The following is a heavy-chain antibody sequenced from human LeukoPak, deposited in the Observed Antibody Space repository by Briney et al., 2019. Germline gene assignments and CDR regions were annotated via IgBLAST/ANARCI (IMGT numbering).Heavy chain of an antibody. Sequence: PGGSLRLSXAASGFTFHDYAMNWVRRSPGKGLEWISGINWNGGSTYYRDSVKGRFTISRDNAKNSLYLQMNSLRAEDTALYYCARVKGSGYRNSIDYWGQGTLVTVSS. V-gene: IGHV3-20*04. CDR3: ARVKGSGYRNSIDY. D-gene: IGHD3-3*01. J-gene: IGHJ4*02. CDR2: INWNGGST. CDR1: GFTFHDYA.